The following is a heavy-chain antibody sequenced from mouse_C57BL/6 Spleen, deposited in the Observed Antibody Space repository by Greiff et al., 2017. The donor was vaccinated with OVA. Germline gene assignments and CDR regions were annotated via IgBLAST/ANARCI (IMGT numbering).Heavy chain of an antibody. CDR3: ARALDGYYAMDY. Sequence: QVQLQQPGAELVRPGSSVKLSCKASDYTFTSYWMHWVKQRPIQGLEWIGNIDPSDSETHYNQKFKDKATLTVDKSSSTAYMQLSSLTSEDSAVYYCARALDGYYAMDYWGQGTSVTVSS. J-gene: IGHJ4*01. V-gene: IGHV1-52*01. CDR1: DYTFTSYW. CDR2: IDPSDSET. D-gene: IGHD2-3*01.